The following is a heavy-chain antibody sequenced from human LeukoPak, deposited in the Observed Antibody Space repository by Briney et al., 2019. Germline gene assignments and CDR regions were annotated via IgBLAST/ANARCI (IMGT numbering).Heavy chain of an antibody. CDR3: ARLGDAYNLLLDY. J-gene: IGHJ4*02. D-gene: IGHD5-24*01. CDR2: IYYSGST. CDR1: GGSISSSNHY. Sequence: SETLSLTCTVTGGSISSSNHYWAWIRQPPGKGLEWIGSIYYSGSTYYNPSLRSRLTMSVDTSKNQFSLRLTSVTAADTAVYYCARLGDAYNLLLDYWGQGTLVTVSS. V-gene: IGHV4-39*01.